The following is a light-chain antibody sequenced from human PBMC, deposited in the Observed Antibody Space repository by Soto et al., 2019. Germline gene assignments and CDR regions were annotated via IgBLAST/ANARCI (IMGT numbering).Light chain of an antibody. CDR1: SGDIGSYNR. CDR3: QSYDSSLSDWV. J-gene: IGLJ3*02. CDR2: EVT. V-gene: IGLV2-14*01. Sequence: QSVLTQPASVSGSPGQSITISCTGTSGDIGSYNRVSWYQQHPGKAPKLIIYEVTDRPSGVSNRFSGSKSGTSASLAITGLQAADEADYYCQSYDSSLSDWVFGGGTKLTVL.